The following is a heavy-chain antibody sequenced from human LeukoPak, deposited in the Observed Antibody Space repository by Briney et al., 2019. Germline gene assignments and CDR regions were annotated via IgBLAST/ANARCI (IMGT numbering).Heavy chain of an antibody. CDR2: ISGSGGST. CDR1: GFTFSSYA. Sequence: PGGSLRLSCAASGFTFSSYAMSWVRQAPGKGLEWVSAISGSGGSTYYADSVKGRFTISRDNSKNTLYLQMNSLRAEDTAVYYCARDKYSSGWFDPWGQGTLVTVAS. J-gene: IGHJ5*02. CDR3: ARDKYSSGWFDP. V-gene: IGHV3-23*01. D-gene: IGHD6-19*01.